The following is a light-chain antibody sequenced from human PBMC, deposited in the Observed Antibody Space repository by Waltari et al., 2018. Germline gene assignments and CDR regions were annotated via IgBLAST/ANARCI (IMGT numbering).Light chain of an antibody. V-gene: IGLV1-40*01. CDR1: GPTPGAGYA. CDR2: GTS. CDR3: QSYDTSLSVV. Sequence: QSVLTQPPSVSGAPGQRVPISCTGTGPTPGAGYAVPWYHPPPRKAPKPLIYGTSTRPPGVPDRFFGSQSGTSASLAITALQAEDEAEYYCQSYDTSLSVVFGGGTKLTVL. J-gene: IGLJ2*01.